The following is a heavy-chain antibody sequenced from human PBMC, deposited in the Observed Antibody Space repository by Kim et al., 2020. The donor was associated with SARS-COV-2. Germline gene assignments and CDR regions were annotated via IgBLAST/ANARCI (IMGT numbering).Heavy chain of an antibody. CDR1: GFTFSSYG. D-gene: IGHD5-12*01. CDR3: AKDSFRDGYNLYYYYYGMDV. CDR2: ISYDGSNK. J-gene: IGHJ6*02. Sequence: GGSLRLSCAASGFTFSSYGMHWVRQAPGKGLEWVAVISYDGSNKYYADSVKGRFTISRDNSKNTLYLQMNSLRAEDTAVYYCAKDSFRDGYNLYYYYYGMDVWGQGTTVTVSS. V-gene: IGHV3-30*18.